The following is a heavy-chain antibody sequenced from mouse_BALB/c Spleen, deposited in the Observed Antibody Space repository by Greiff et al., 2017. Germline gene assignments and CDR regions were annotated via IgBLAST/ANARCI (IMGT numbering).Heavy chain of an antibody. V-gene: IGHV3-2*02. J-gene: IGHJ4*01. CDR1: GYSITSDYA. CDR3: ARMIYYGNLYYAMDY. D-gene: IGHD2-1*01. Sequence: EVQLQQSGPGLVKPSQSLSLTCTVTGYSITSDYAWNWIRQFPGNKLEWMGYISYSGSTSYNPSLKSRISITRDTSKNQFFLQLNSVTTEDTATYYCARMIYYGNLYYAMDYWGKGTAVTVSA. CDR2: ISYSGST.